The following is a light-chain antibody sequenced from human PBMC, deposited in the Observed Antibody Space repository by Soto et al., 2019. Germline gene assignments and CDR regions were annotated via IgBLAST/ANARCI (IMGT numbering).Light chain of an antibody. CDR3: QQYGSSLFT. J-gene: IGKJ3*01. CDR1: QSVSSSY. Sequence: EMVLTQSPGTLYLSPEERATLSCRASQSVSSSYLAWYQHRPGQAPRLIIYVASSTATGIPARYSGSGSGTDFALTISRVEPEVFAVYYCQQYGSSLFTFGPGTKVDIK. CDR2: VAS. V-gene: IGKV3-20*01.